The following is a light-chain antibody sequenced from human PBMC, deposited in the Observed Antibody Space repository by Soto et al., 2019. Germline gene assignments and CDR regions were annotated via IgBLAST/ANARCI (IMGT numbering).Light chain of an antibody. V-gene: IGKV2-28*01. CDR3: MQALHTFT. Sequence: DIVMTQSPLSLPVTPGEPASISCRSSQSLLHSNGYNYLDWYLQKPGQSPQLLIYLGSNRASGVPDRFSGSGSGTDFTLKISRVEADDVGVYYCMQALHTFTFGPGTKVDIK. J-gene: IGKJ3*01. CDR1: QSLLHSNGYNY. CDR2: LGS.